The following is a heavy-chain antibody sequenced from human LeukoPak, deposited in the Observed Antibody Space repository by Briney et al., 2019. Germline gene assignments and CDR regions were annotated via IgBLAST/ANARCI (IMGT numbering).Heavy chain of an antibody. CDR2: ISSSSSYI. CDR3: ARDLGIAVAGTVLGFDY. V-gene: IGHV3-21*01. D-gene: IGHD6-19*01. CDR1: GFTFSSYS. Sequence: PGGSLRLSCAASGFTFSSYSMNWVRQAPGKGLEWVSSISSSSSYIYYADSVKGRFTISRDNAKNSLYLQMNSLRAEDTAVYYCARDLGIAVAGTVLGFDYWGQGTLVTVSS. J-gene: IGHJ4*02.